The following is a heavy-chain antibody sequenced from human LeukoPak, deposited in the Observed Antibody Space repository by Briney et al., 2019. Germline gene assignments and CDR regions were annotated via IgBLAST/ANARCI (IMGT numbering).Heavy chain of an antibody. D-gene: IGHD6-13*01. CDR1: GFTFSSYW. V-gene: IGHV3-7*01. CDR3: ARDAYSSSWFPGFLQP. J-gene: IGHJ1*01. CDR2: IKQDGSEK. Sequence: PGGSLRLSCAASGFTFSSYWMSWVRQAPGKGLEWVANIKQDGSEKYYVDSVRGRFTISRDNAKNSLYLQMSSLRAEDTAVYYCARDAYSSSWFPGFLQPWGQGTLVTVSS.